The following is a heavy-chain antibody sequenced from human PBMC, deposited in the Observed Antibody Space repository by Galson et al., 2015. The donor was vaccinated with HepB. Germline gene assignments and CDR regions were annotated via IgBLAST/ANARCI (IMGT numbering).Heavy chain of an antibody. V-gene: IGHV3-53*04. CDR1: GFTVSSNY. Sequence: SLRLSCAASGFTVSSNYMSWVRQAPGKGLEWVSIIYSGTTTYYADSVRGRFTISRHNFKNTLYLQMNSLRAEDTVVYYCARGPRYYYDSSGPGYFDYWGQGTLVTVSS. J-gene: IGHJ4*02. CDR3: ARGPRYYYDSSGPGYFDY. CDR2: IYSGTTT. D-gene: IGHD3-22*01.